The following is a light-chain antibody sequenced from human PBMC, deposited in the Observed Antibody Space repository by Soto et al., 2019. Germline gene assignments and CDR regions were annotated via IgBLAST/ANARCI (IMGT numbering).Light chain of an antibody. CDR3: QQDFNLPLT. Sequence: VEPQSQAPLSVSPRERPDSSCLASQSVFTYLAWYQLKPGQAPKLLIYGASTGATGIPARFSGSVSGTEFTLTISSLQPEDFAVYYCQQDFNLPLTFGQGTRLEIK. V-gene: IGKV3-15*01. CDR1: QSVFTY. J-gene: IGKJ5*01. CDR2: GAS.